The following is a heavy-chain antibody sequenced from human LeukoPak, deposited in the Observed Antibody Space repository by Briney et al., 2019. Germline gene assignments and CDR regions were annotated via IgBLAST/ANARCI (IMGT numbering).Heavy chain of an antibody. CDR3: ARDKGEYYDSSGYLDY. Sequence: SETLSLTCTVSGGSIGSFYWSWIRQPPGKGLEWIGYIYYSGNTNYNPSLKSRVTISVDTSKNQFSLKLSSVTAADTAMYYCARDKGEYYDSSGYLDYWGQGTLVTVSS. CDR1: GGSIGSFY. D-gene: IGHD3-22*01. CDR2: IYYSGNT. V-gene: IGHV4-59*01. J-gene: IGHJ4*02.